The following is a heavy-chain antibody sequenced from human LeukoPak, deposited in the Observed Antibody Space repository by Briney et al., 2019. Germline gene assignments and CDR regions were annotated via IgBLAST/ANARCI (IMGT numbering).Heavy chain of an antibody. V-gene: IGHV3-21*01. CDR1: GFTFSSYS. CDR2: ISSSSSYI. CDR3: ARHDSNQEAFDI. J-gene: IGHJ3*02. Sequence: GGSLRLSCAASGFTFSSYSMNWVRQAPGKGLEWVSSISSSSSYIYYADSVKGRFTISRDNAKNSLYLQMNSLRAEDTAVYYCARHDSNQEAFDIWGQGTMVTVSS. D-gene: IGHD3-22*01.